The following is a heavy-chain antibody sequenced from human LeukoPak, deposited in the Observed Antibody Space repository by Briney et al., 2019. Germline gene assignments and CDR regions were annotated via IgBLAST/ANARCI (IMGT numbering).Heavy chain of an antibody. CDR3: ARMGPRGY. V-gene: IGHV4-4*02. CDR2: IDYSGST. J-gene: IGHJ4*02. Sequence: SGTLSLTCAVSGGSISSSNWWSWVRQPPGKGLEWIGYIDYSGSTYYNPSLKSRVTISVDTSKNQFSLKLSSVTAADTAVYYCARMGPRGYWGQGTLVTVSS. CDR1: GGSISSSNW.